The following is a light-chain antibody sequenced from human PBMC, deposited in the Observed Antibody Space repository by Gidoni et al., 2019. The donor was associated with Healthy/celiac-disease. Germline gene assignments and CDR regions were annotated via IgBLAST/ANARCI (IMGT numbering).Light chain of an antibody. J-gene: IGKJ4*01. CDR3: QQSYSTPST. V-gene: IGKV1-39*01. CDR1: QSISSY. Sequence: DIQMTQSPSSLSASVGHRVTITCRASQSISSYLNWYQQKPGKAPKLLIYAASSLQSGVPSRFSGSGSGTDFTLTISSLQPEDFATYYCQQSYSTPSTFGGGTKVEIK. CDR2: AAS.